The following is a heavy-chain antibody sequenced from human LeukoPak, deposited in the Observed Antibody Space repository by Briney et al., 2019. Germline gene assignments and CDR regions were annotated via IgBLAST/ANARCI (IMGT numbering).Heavy chain of an antibody. V-gene: IGHV1-2*02. CDR1: GYTFTGYS. Sequence: ASLKVSCRTSGYTFTGYSMHWVRQAPGQGLEWMGRIIPNSGDTQLAQKFQGRVTMTRGTSISTVYMDLSGLTSDDSAIYYCARDSEYCTSTNCFHPFDSWGQGTLVTVSS. CDR3: ARDSEYCTSTNCFHPFDS. J-gene: IGHJ4*02. CDR2: IIPNSGDT. D-gene: IGHD2-2*01.